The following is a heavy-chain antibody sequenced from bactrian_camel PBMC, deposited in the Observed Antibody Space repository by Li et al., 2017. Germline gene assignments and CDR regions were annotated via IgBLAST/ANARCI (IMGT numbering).Heavy chain of an antibody. CDR2: IDSDGST. D-gene: IGHD4*01. V-gene: IGHV3S53*01. Sequence: HVQLVESGGGSVQAGGSLRLSCAVSGYIDSRYCMGWFRQAPGKEREGVAAIDSDGSTSYADSVKGRFTISRDNAKNTLYLELNSLKTEDTAMYYCAKRTNSDPDLGSYNYWGQGTQVTVS. CDR3: AKRTNSDPDLGSYNY. J-gene: IGHJ4*01. CDR1: GYIDSRYC.